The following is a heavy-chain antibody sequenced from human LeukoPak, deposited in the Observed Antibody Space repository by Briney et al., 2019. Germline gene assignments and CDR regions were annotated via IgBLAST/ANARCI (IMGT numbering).Heavy chain of an antibody. J-gene: IGHJ4*02. Sequence: ASVKVSCKVSGYTLTELSMHWVRQAPGKGLEWMGGFDPEDGETIYAQKFQGRVTMTEDTSTDTAYMELSSLRSEDTAVYYCATYSSIASPTSFDYWGREPWSPSPQ. CDR2: FDPEDGET. V-gene: IGHV1-24*01. CDR3: ATYSSIASPTSFDY. D-gene: IGHD6-13*01. CDR1: GYTLTELS.